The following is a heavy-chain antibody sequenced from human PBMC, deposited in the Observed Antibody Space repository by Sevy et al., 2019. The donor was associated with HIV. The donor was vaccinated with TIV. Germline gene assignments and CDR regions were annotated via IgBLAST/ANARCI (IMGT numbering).Heavy chain of an antibody. V-gene: IGHV1-69*13. D-gene: IGHD3-10*01. J-gene: IGHJ3*02. CDR1: GGTFSSYA. CDR3: ARAFGATMVRGAGGAFDI. CDR2: IIPIFGTA. Sequence: ASVKVSCKASGGTFSSYAISWVRQAPGQGLEWMGGIIPIFGTANYAQKFQGRVTITADESTSTAYMELSSLRSEDTAVYYCARAFGATMVRGAGGAFDIWGQGTMVTVSS.